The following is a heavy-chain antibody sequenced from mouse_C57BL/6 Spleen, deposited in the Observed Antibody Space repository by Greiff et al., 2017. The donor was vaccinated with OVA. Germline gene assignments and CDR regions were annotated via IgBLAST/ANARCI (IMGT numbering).Heavy chain of an antibody. Sequence: QVTLKESGPGILQPSQTLSLTCSFSGFSLSTFGMGVGWIRQPSGKGLEWLAHIWWDDDKYYNPALKSRLTISKDTSKNQVFLKIANVDTADTATYYCARIEDYGSSYPYYFDYWGQGTTLTVSS. CDR2: IWWDDDK. CDR1: GFSLSTFGMG. V-gene: IGHV8-8*01. D-gene: IGHD1-1*01. J-gene: IGHJ2*01. CDR3: ARIEDYGSSYPYYFDY.